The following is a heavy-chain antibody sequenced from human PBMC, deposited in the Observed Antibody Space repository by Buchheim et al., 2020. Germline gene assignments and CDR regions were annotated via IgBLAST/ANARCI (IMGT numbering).Heavy chain of an antibody. D-gene: IGHD3-16*01. CDR2: IYNSGST. CDR1: GASSSSGY. V-gene: IGHV4-59*01. Sequence: QVQLQESGPGLVKPSETLSLTCIVSGASSSSGYWSWIRQSPGKGLEWIGYIYNSGSTNYNPSLKSRVTISTETSKNHLSLRLASVTAADTAVYFCARGVLRYYYYGFDVWGQGTT. J-gene: IGHJ6*02. CDR3: ARGVLRYYYYGFDV.